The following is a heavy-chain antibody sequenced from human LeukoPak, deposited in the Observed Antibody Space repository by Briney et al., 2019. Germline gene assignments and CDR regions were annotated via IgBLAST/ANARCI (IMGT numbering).Heavy chain of an antibody. CDR3: ARDTGGNSGGIDY. Sequence: SETLSLTCTVSGGSVSSSDYYWGWIRQPPGKGLEWIGSINYSGNTYYNPSLKNRVTISVDTSKNQFSLKLSSVTAADTAVYYCARDTGGNSGGIDYWGLGALVTVSS. D-gene: IGHD4-23*01. CDR1: GGSVSSSDYY. J-gene: IGHJ4*02. V-gene: IGHV4-39*02. CDR2: INYSGNT.